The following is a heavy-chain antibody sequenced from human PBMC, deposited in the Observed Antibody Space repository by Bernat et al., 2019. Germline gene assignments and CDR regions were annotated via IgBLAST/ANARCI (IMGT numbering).Heavy chain of an antibody. Sequence: EVQLVESGGGLIQPGGSLRLSCASSGFTFSRYWMHWVRQAPGKGLVWVSRVNSDGSTADYAESVKGRFTISRDNTKNTLYLQMNSLRDEDTGIYFCARVAVTDDYWGQGILVTVSS. V-gene: IGHV3-74*01. CDR2: VNSDGSTA. CDR3: ARVAVTDDY. CDR1: GFTFSRYW. J-gene: IGHJ4*02. D-gene: IGHD2-21*02.